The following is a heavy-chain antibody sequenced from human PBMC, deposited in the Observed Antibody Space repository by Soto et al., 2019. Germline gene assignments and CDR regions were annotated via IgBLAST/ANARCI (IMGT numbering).Heavy chain of an antibody. CDR3: ARGTGHNSYYMDV. V-gene: IGHV3-33*01. Sequence: QALLVESGGGVVQPEESLRLSCAASGFTFNTYGMHWVRQAPGKGLEWMAIIWYDGSNKYYEDSVKGRFTISRDNSKNTLYLQMNSLRVEDTAVYYCARGTGHNSYYMDVWGKGTTVTVSS. CDR1: GFTFNTYG. J-gene: IGHJ6*03. CDR2: IWYDGSNK.